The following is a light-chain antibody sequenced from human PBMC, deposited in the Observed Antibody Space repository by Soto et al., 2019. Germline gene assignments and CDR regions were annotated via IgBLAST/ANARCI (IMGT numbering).Light chain of an antibody. J-gene: IGKJ1*01. CDR3: QQYSSSPRT. V-gene: IGKV3D-15*01. CDR2: GAS. CDR1: QSIRST. Sequence: EIVMPPSPATLSVSPGERASLSCRASQSIRSTLAWFQQKPGQAPRLLFYGASKRATGIPARFIGSGSGTEFTLTISRLESEDFAVYYCQQYSSSPRTFGQGTKVDIK.